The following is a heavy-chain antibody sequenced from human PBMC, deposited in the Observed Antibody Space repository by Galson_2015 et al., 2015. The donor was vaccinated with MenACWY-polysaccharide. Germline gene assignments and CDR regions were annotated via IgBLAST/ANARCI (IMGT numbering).Heavy chain of an antibody. CDR2: ISYDGSNK. Sequence: SLRLSCAASGFTFSSYAMHWVRQAPGKGLEWVAVISYDGSNKYYADSVKGRFTISRDNSKNTLYLQMNSLRAEDTAVYYCAGGMARGVIDSWGQGTLVAVSS. CDR1: GFTFSSYA. V-gene: IGHV3-30-3*01. J-gene: IGHJ4*02. D-gene: IGHD3-10*01. CDR3: AGGMARGVIDS.